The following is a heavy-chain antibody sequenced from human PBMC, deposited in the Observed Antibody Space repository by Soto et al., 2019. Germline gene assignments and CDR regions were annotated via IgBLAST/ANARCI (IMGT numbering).Heavy chain of an antibody. CDR2: ITYDGNNK. CDR1: GFTFSRYP. D-gene: IGHD1-26*01. J-gene: IGHJ4*02. V-gene: IGHV3-30-3*01. Sequence: QVQLVESGGGVVQPGRSLRLSCAASGFTFSRYPMYWVRQAPGKGLEWVAVITYDGNNKYYADSVKGRFTISRDNAKNTLSLQMNNLRPEDTAVYYCAKGVGSYYFDYRGQGTLVTVSS. CDR3: AKGVGSYYFDY.